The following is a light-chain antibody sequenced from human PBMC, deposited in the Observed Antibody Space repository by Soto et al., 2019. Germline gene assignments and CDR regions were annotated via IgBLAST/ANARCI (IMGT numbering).Light chain of an antibody. CDR1: QSISSW. CDR2: DAS. J-gene: IGKJ3*01. V-gene: IGKV1-5*01. CDR3: QQYNSYSLT. Sequence: DIQMPQSPCTLSASVGDRVNITCRASQSISSWLAWYQQKPGKAPKLLIYDASSLESGLPSRFSGSGSGTEFTRTISSLQPDDFATYYCQQYNSYSLTFGPGTKVDIK.